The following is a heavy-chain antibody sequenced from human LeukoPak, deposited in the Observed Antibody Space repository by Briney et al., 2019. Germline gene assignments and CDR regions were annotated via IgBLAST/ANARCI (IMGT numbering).Heavy chain of an antibody. CDR3: AKKGGFDAFDI. D-gene: IGHD2-15*01. V-gene: IGHV3-23*01. CDR2: ISGNGGYT. J-gene: IGHJ3*02. CDR1: GFTFSSYA. Sequence: GGSLRLSCAASGFTFSSYAMSWVRQDPGRGLEWVSAISGNGGYTWYADSMKGRFTISRDNSKNTLYLQMNSLRAEDTAVYYCAKKGGFDAFDIWGQGTMVTVSS.